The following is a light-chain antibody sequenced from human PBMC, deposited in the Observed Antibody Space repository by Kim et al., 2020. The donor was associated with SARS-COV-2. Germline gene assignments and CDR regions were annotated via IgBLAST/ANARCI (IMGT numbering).Light chain of an antibody. J-gene: IGKJ4*01. CDR1: QSVSSSY. CDR2: GAS. V-gene: IGKV3-20*01. Sequence: PGERATRSCRASQSVSSSYLAWYQQKPGQAPRLLIYGASSRATGIPDRFSGSGSGTDFTLTISRLEPEDFAVYYCQQYGSSPPLTFGGGTKVDIK. CDR3: QQYGSSPPLT.